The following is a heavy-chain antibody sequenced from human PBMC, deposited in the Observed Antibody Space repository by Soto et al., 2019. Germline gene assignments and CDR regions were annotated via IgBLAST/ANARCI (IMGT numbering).Heavy chain of an antibody. Sequence: PGESLKISCKGSGYSFINYWIGWVRQMPGKGLELMGIIYPGDSDTRYSPSFEGQVTISLDKSISTAYLQWSSLKASDTAIYYCARGGKGDSNFNDLDVWGQGTTVTVSS. CDR3: ARGGKGDSNFNDLDV. CDR1: GYSFINYW. CDR2: IYPGDSDT. V-gene: IGHV5-51*01. J-gene: IGHJ6*02. D-gene: IGHD4-4*01.